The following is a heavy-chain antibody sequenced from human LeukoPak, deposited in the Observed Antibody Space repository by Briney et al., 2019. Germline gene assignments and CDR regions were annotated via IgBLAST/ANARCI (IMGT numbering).Heavy chain of an antibody. CDR1: GASISSYY. V-gene: IGHV4-59*01. D-gene: IGHD3-10*01. CDR2: IYYSGST. J-gene: IGHJ5*02. CDR3: ARDCTSGSYYHTLCDL. Sequence: PSEILSHTCAVSGASISSYYWSWIRQPPGKGLEWIGSIYYSGSTNYNPSLKSRVTISLDTSMNQFSLKLSSVTAADTAVYFCARDCTSGSYYHTLCDLWGQGALVTVSS.